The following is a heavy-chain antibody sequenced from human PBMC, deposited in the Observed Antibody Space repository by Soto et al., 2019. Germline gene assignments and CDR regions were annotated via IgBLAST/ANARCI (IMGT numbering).Heavy chain of an antibody. CDR2: IERSDCYT. J-gene: IGHJ6*02. CDR3: PRLNSSLQQQNYYYYGMDV. CDR1: GYSFTRYW. V-gene: IGHV5-10-1*01. Sequence: GGSLKISWKGSGYSFTRYWISWGRQRPGKGVGGMGRIERSDCYTNYSRSFQGHVTISADKSISTASLQWSSLKASDTAMYYCPRLNSSLQQQNYYYYGMDVWGQGTTVTVSS. D-gene: IGHD6-6*01.